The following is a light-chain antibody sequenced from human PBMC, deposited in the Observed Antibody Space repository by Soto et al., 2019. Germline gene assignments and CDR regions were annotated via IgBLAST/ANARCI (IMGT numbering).Light chain of an antibody. Sequence: EIVLTQSPVTLSLSPGERATLSCRTSQSVSNNYLAWYQQKPGQAPRLLIYGASSRATGLPDRFSGSGSGTDFTLSISRLEPEDFAVYYCQQYSSLWTFGQGTKVEIK. V-gene: IGKV3-20*01. J-gene: IGKJ1*01. CDR1: QSVSNNY. CDR2: GAS. CDR3: QQYSSLWT.